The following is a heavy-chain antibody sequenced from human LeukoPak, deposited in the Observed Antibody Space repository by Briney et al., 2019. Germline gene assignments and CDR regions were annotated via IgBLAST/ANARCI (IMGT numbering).Heavy chain of an antibody. D-gene: IGHD1-7*01. CDR2: IYFTGST. J-gene: IGHJ3*02. Sequence: TSETLSLTCTVSGVSISSHYWSWIRQPPGKGLEWIGYIYFTGSTDYNPSLKSRVTISVDTSKNQVSLKLSSVTAADTAVYYCARATGTTRNAFDIWGQGTMVTVSS. CDR1: GVSISSHY. V-gene: IGHV4-59*11. CDR3: ARATGTTRNAFDI.